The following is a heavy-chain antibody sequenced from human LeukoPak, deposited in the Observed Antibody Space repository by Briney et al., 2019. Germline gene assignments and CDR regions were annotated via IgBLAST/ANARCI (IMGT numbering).Heavy chain of an antibody. D-gene: IGHD2-15*01. CDR3: AKAYCTGGSCYGRYYYGMGV. Sequence: GGSLRLSCAASGFTFSSYAIHWVRQAPGKGPEWVAVISYDGSTKYYADSVKGRFTISRDNSKNTMYLQMNSLRPEDTAVFYCAKAYCTGGSCYGRYYYGMGVWGQGTTVTVSS. CDR2: ISYDGSTK. CDR1: GFTFSSYA. V-gene: IGHV3-30*18. J-gene: IGHJ6*02.